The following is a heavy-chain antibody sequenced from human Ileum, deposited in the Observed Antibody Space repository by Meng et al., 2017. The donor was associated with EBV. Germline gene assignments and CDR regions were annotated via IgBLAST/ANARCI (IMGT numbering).Heavy chain of an antibody. D-gene: IGHD1-26*01. CDR1: GDRFGTYS. Sequence: QVQLGQAGAEVKKRGSSVKVSCKASGDRFGTYSVSWVRQAPGQGLEWMGNTVPIFGTTSYAQKFQGRVTITADESTSTAYMELRNLRSEDSAMYYCARLGGDYDDYWGQGTLVTVSS. CDR2: TVPIFGTT. J-gene: IGHJ4*02. CDR3: ARLGGDYDDY. V-gene: IGHV1-69*18.